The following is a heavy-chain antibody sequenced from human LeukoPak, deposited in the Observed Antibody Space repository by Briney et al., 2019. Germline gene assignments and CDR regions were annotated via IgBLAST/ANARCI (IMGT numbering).Heavy chain of an antibody. J-gene: IGHJ4*02. CDR2: IYPGDSDT. Sequence: GESLKISCKGSGYSFTSYWIGWVRQMPGKGLEWMGIIYPGDSDTRYSPSFQGRVTISADKSISTAYLQWSSLKASDTAMYYCARQSQVATITGDFDYWGQGTLVTVSS. CDR1: GYSFTSYW. D-gene: IGHD5-12*01. CDR3: ARQSQVATITGDFDY. V-gene: IGHV5-51*01.